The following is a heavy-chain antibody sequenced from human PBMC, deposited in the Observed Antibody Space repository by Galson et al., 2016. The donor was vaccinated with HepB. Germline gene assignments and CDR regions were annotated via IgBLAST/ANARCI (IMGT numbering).Heavy chain of an antibody. V-gene: IGHV3-30*03. CDR2: MIYDGSKQ. J-gene: IGHJ6*02. Sequence: SLRLSCAASGFTFSSYGMHWVRQAPGKGLEWVALMIYDGSKQYYADSVKGRFTISRDNSKNTLYLQMDSLRDEDTAVYYCARDGRRGYDMDVWGQGTTVTVSS. CDR1: GFTFSSYG. CDR3: ARDGRRGYDMDV.